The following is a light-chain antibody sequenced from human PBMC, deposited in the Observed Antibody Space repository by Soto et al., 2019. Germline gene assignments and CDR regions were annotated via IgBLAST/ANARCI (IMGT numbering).Light chain of an antibody. CDR3: AAWDDSLSGVG. CDR1: SSNIGSNY. J-gene: IGLJ2*01. V-gene: IGLV1-47*02. CDR2: SNN. Sequence: QSVLTQPPSASGTPGQRVTISCSGSSSNIGSNYVYWYQQLPGTAPKLLIYSNNQRPSGVPDRFSGSNSGTSASLAISGLRSEYEADYYGAAWDDSLSGVGFCGGTTLTVL.